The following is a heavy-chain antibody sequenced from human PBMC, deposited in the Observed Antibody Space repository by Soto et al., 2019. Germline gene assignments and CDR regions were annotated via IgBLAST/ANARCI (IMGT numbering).Heavy chain of an antibody. V-gene: IGHV1-8*01. D-gene: IGHD3-22*01. CDR1: GYTFTSYD. J-gene: IGHJ4*02. Sequence: QVQLVQSGAEVKKPGASVKVSCKASGYTFTSYDINWVRQATGQGLEWRGWMNPNSGNTGYAQKFQGRVTMTRNNSISTAYMELSSLRSEDTAVYYCARGLGRSGYGTYYFDYWGQGTLVTVSS. CDR2: MNPNSGNT. CDR3: ARGLGRSGYGTYYFDY.